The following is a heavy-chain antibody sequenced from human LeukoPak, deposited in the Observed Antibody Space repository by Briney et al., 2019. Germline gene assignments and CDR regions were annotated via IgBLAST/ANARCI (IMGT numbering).Heavy chain of an antibody. J-gene: IGHJ1*01. Sequence: GGSLRLSCAASGFTFSNYAMSWVRQAPGKGLEWVSVISGSGGSTYYADSVKGRFTISRDNSKNTLYLQMNSLRAEDTAVYYCAKEIYGDATGGRFQHWGQGTLVTVSS. V-gene: IGHV3-23*01. CDR1: GFTFSNYA. CDR3: AKEIYGDATGGRFQH. D-gene: IGHD4-17*01. CDR2: ISGSGGST.